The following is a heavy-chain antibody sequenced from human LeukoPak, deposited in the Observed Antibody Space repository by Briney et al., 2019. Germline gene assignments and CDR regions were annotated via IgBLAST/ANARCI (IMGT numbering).Heavy chain of an antibody. Sequence: PGGSLRLSCAASGFTVSSNYMSWVRQAPGKGLEWVSTISGSGGSTYYADSVKGRFTISRDNSKNTLYLQMNSLRAEDTAVYYCAKDLYCSSTSCYYFDYWGQGTLVTVSS. J-gene: IGHJ4*02. CDR2: ISGSGGST. CDR1: GFTVSSNY. CDR3: AKDLYCSSTSCYYFDY. D-gene: IGHD2-2*01. V-gene: IGHV3-23*01.